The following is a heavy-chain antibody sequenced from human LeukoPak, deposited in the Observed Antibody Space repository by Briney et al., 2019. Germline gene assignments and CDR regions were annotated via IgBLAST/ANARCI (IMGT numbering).Heavy chain of an antibody. Sequence: GGSLRLSCAASGFTFSSYAMNWVRQAPGKGLECVSVISGSGGSTYYADSVKGRFTISRGNSKNTLYLQMNSLRAEDTAVYYCAKPLGCSGWYYFDYWGQGTLVTVSS. J-gene: IGHJ4*02. CDR2: ISGSGGST. CDR1: GFTFSSYA. V-gene: IGHV3-23*01. D-gene: IGHD6-19*01. CDR3: AKPLGCSGWYYFDY.